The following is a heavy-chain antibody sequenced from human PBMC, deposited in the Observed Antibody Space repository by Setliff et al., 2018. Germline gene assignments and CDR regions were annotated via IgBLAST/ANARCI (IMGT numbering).Heavy chain of an antibody. Sequence: SETLSLTCTVSGGPINSDRYYWGWIRQPPGKGLEWIGSMYSSGSTHYNPSLKSRVTISVDTSQNQFSLKLSSVTAADTAAYYCASHPRVTIFGVVAFDYWGQGILVTVSS. D-gene: IGHD3-3*01. J-gene: IGHJ4*02. CDR3: ASHPRVTIFGVVAFDY. V-gene: IGHV4-39*01. CDR1: GGPINSDRYY. CDR2: MYSSGST.